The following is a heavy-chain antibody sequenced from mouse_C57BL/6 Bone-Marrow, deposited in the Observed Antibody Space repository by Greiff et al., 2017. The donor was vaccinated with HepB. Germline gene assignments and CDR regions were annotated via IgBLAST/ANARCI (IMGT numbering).Heavy chain of an antibody. Sequence: QVQLQQSGAELVRPGTSVKMSCKASGYTFTNYWIGWAKQRPGHGLEWIGDIYPGGGYTNYNEKFKGKATLTADKSSSTAYMQFSSLTSEDSAIYYCARGGYDSDSAMDYWGQGTSVTVSS. D-gene: IGHD2-3*01. CDR3: ARGGYDSDSAMDY. J-gene: IGHJ4*01. V-gene: IGHV1-63*01. CDR2: IYPGGGYT. CDR1: GYTFTNYW.